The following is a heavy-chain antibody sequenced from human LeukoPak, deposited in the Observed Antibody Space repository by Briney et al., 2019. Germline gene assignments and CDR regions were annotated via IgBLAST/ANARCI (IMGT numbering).Heavy chain of an antibody. J-gene: IGHJ6*02. CDR1: GYRFTSYW. V-gene: IGHV5-51*01. CDR3: ARSRGHSTYGSGSYEVPYYYYYGMDV. D-gene: IGHD3-10*01. Sequence: GASLKISCKGSGYRFTSYWIGWVRPVPGKGLEWMGIIYPGDSDTRYSPSFQGQVTISADKSISTAYLQWSSLKASDTAMYYCARSRGHSTYGSGSYEVPYYYYYGMDVWGQGTTVTVSS. CDR2: IYPGDSDT.